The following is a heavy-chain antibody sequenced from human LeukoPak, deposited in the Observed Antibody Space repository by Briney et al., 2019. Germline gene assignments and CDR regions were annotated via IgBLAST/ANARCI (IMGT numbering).Heavy chain of an antibody. J-gene: IGHJ5*02. Sequence: GGSLRLSCAASGFTFSSYSMNWVRQAPGKGLEWVSSISSSSSYIYYADSVKGRFTISRDNAKNSLYLQMNSLRAEDTAVYYCARAYHCSSTSCYRRSWFDPWGQGTLVTVSS. D-gene: IGHD2-2*02. CDR3: ARAYHCSSTSCYRRSWFDP. V-gene: IGHV3-21*01. CDR1: GFTFSSYS. CDR2: ISSSSSYI.